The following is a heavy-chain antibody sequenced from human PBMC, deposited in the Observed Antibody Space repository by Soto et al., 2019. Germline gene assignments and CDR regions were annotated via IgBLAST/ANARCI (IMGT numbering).Heavy chain of an antibody. CDR3: ASTVVVPAAFYYFYYGMDV. V-gene: IGHV3-7*01. CDR2: IKQDGSEK. Sequence: PGGSLRLSCAASGFTFSSYWMSWVRQAPGKGLEWVANIKQDGSEKYYVDSVKGRFTISRDNAKNSLYLQMNSLRAEDTAVYYCASTVVVPAAFYYFYYGMDVWGQGTTVTVSS. J-gene: IGHJ6*02. CDR1: GFTFSSYW. D-gene: IGHD2-2*01.